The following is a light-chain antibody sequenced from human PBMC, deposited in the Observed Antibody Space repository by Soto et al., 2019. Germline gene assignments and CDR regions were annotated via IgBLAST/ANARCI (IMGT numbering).Light chain of an antibody. V-gene: IGLV2-14*01. CDR2: DVS. CDR1: SSDVGGYNS. J-gene: IGLJ2*01. Sequence: QSALTQPASVSRSPGQSITISCAGTSSDVGGYNSVSWYQQHPDKAPKLIIYDVSNRPSGVSNRFSGSKSGNTAYLTISGLQAEDEADYHCSSYTTSSTIIFGGGTKLTVL. CDR3: SSYTTSSTII.